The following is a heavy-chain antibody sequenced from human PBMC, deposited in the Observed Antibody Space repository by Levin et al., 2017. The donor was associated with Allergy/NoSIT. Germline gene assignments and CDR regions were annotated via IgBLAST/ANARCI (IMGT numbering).Heavy chain of an antibody. V-gene: IGHV1-18*01. Sequence: VASVKVSCKASGYTFTSYGISWVRQAPGQGLEWMGWISAYNGNTNYAQKLQGRVTMTTDTSTSTAYMELRSLRSDDTAVYYCARVTYYYDSSGYYDFDYWGQGTLVTVSS. D-gene: IGHD3-22*01. J-gene: IGHJ4*02. CDR2: ISAYNGNT. CDR3: ARVTYYYDSSGYYDFDY. CDR1: GYTFTSYG.